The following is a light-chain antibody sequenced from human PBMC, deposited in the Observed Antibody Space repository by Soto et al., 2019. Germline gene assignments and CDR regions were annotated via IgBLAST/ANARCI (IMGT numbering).Light chain of an antibody. V-gene: IGLV2-14*01. CDR1: SSDVGGYNY. J-gene: IGLJ2*01. CDR3: RSYTSSSTHVV. Sequence: QSALTQPASVSGSPGQSITISCTGTSSDVGGYNYVSWYQQHPGKAPKLMIYDVSNRPSGVSNRFSGSKSGTTASLTISGLEAEEADDYCRRSYTSSSTHVVFGGGTKLTVL. CDR2: DVS.